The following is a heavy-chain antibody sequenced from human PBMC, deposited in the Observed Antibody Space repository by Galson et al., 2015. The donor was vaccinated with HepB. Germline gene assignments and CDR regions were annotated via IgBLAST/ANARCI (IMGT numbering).Heavy chain of an antibody. J-gene: IGHJ4*02. CDR1: GGSISSSSYY. D-gene: IGHD3-3*01. CDR3: ARRRALRFLEWFFDY. V-gene: IGHV4-39*01. Sequence: TLSLTCTVSGGSISSSSYYWGWIRQPPGKGLEWIGSIYYSGSTYYNPSLKSRVTISVDTSKNQFSLKLSSVTAADTAVYYCARRRALRFLEWFFDYWGQGTLVTVSS. CDR2: IYYSGST.